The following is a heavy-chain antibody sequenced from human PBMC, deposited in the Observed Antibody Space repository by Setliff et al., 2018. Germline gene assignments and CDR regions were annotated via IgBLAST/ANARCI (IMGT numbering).Heavy chain of an antibody. CDR2: IYDSGSS. J-gene: IGHJ5*02. D-gene: IGHD2-15*01. CDR1: GGSVSNSGFF. V-gene: IGHV4-39*01. Sequence: PSETLSLTCTVSGGSVSNSGFFGGWLRQAPGKGLEWIGNIYDSGSSNYNASLKSRLIITRDTSKNQISLKLTSVTAADTAVYYCGRGFSRIEGWGNWFDPWGQGILVTVSS. CDR3: GRGFSRIEGWGNWFDP.